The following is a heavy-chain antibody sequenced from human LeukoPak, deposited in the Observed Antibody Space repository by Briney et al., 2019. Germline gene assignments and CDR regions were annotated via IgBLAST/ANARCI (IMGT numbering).Heavy chain of an antibody. V-gene: IGHV3-23*01. CDR2: ISTSGGGT. Sequence: GESLRLSCAAYGFTFNNYAMSWVRQAPGKGLEWVSVISTSGGGTYYADSVKGRFSISRDNSKNTVYLQMSSLRAEDTAVYYCAKDYYGSGSFQYDSWGQGTLVTVSS. J-gene: IGHJ4*02. CDR3: AKDYYGSGSFQYDS. CDR1: GFTFNNYA. D-gene: IGHD3-10*01.